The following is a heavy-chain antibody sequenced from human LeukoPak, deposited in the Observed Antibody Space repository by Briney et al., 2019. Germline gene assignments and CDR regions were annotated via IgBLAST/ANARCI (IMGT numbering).Heavy chain of an antibody. D-gene: IGHD6-13*01. Sequence: SETLSLTCTVSGGSISSGSYYWSWIRQPAGKGLEWIGRIYTSGSTNYNPSLKSRVTISVDTSKNQFSLKLSSVTAADTAVYYCAKENSGYSSSWYLGRYYYYYMDVWGKGTTVTISS. V-gene: IGHV4-61*02. CDR1: GGSISSGSYY. CDR2: IYTSGST. CDR3: AKENSGYSSSWYLGRYYYYYMDV. J-gene: IGHJ6*03.